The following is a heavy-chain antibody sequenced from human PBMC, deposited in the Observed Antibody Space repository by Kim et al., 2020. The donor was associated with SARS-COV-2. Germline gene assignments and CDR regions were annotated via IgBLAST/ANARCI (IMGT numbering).Heavy chain of an antibody. CDR3: ARDQRGYPPNDAFDI. CDR1: GFTFSSYA. CDR2: ISYDGSNK. J-gene: IGHJ3*02. V-gene: IGHV3-30*04. Sequence: GGSLRLSCAASGFTFSSYAMHWVRQAPGKGVEWVAVISYDGSNKYYADYVKGRFTISRDNSKNTLYLQMNSLRAEDTAVYYCARDQRGYPPNDAFDIWGQGTMVSVSS. D-gene: IGHD3-3*01.